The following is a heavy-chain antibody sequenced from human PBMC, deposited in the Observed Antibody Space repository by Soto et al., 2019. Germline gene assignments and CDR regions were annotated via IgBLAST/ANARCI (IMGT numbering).Heavy chain of an antibody. Sequence: EVQLLESGGGLVQPGGSLRLSCAASGFTFSSYAMSWVRLAPGKGLEWVSIIGGSGGNIYYAASVKGRFTISRDNSKNTLYLQMTSLRAEDTALYYCARDRYCSGGSCFSDCWGQGTLVTVSS. J-gene: IGHJ4*02. CDR1: GFTFSSYA. CDR3: ARDRYCSGGSCFSDC. V-gene: IGHV3-23*01. D-gene: IGHD2-15*01. CDR2: IGGSGGNI.